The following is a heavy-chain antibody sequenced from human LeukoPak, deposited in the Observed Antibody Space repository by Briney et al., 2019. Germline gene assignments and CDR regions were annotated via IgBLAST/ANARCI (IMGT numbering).Heavy chain of an antibody. CDR1: GYSISSGYY. V-gene: IGHV4-61*02. CDR3: ARFTMVRDFDY. J-gene: IGHJ4*02. D-gene: IGHD3-10*01. CDR2: IYSSGST. Sequence: SETLSLTCTVSGYSISSGYYWSWIRQPAGKGLEWIGRIYSSGSTNYNPSLKSRVTISVDTSKNQFSLKLSSVTAADTAVYYCARFTMVRDFDYWGQGTLVTVSS.